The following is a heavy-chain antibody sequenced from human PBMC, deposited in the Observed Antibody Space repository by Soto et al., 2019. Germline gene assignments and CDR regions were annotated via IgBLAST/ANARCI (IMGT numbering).Heavy chain of an antibody. CDR2: IYYSGST. V-gene: IGHV4-59*01. Sequence: PSETLSLTCTVSGGSISSYYWSWIRQPPGKGLEWIGYIYYSGSTNYNPSLKSRVTISVDTSKNQFSLKLSSVTAADTAVYYCARVAGAPSYPNHFYYYYGMDVWGQGTTVTVSS. CDR3: ARVAGAPSYPNHFYYYYGMDV. J-gene: IGHJ6*02. CDR1: GGSISSYY. D-gene: IGHD6-13*01.